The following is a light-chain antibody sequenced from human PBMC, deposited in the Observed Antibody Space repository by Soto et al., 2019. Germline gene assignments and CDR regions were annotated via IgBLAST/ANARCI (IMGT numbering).Light chain of an antibody. CDR1: SSDVGGYNH. CDR3: NSQTTSGIRV. J-gene: IGLJ1*01. V-gene: IGLV2-14*01. Sequence: QSVLTQPRSVSGSPGQSVTISCTGTSSDVGGYNHVSWYQHHPGKAPKLIIYEVSYRPSGVSNRFSGSKSAYTASLTISGLQAEDEADYYCNSQTTSGIRVFGTGTKLTVL. CDR2: EVS.